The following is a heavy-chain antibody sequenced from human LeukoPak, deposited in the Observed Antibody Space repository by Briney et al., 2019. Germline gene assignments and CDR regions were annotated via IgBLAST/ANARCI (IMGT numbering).Heavy chain of an antibody. Sequence: HSGGSLRLSCAASGFTFSSYAMSWVRQAPGKGLEWVSAISGSGGSTYYADSVKGRFTISRDNSKNTLYLQMNSLRAEDTAVYYCAKFVPNGYYYDSSGYVNWGQGTLVTVSS. D-gene: IGHD3-22*01. CDR1: GFTFSSYA. J-gene: IGHJ4*02. CDR3: AKFVPNGYYYDSSGYVN. V-gene: IGHV3-23*01. CDR2: ISGSGGST.